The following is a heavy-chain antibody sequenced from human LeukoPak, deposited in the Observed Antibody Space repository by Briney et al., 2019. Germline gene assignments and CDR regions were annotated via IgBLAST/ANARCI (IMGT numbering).Heavy chain of an antibody. D-gene: IGHD6-13*01. Sequence: SGTLSLTCAVSGGSISSSNWWSWVRQPPGKGLEWIGEIYHSGSTNYNPSLKSRVTISVDKSKNQFSLKLSSVTAADTAVYYCARDPRGIAAAGLDYWCQGTLVTVSS. J-gene: IGHJ4*02. CDR1: GGSISSSNW. CDR3: ARDPRGIAAAGLDY. CDR2: IYHSGST. V-gene: IGHV4-4*02.